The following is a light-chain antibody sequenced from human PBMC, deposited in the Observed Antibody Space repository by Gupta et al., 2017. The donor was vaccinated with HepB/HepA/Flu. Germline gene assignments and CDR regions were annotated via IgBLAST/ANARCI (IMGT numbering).Light chain of an antibody. Sequence: QSALTQPASVSGSPGQSITISCTGTSSDVGSYDLVSWYQQHPGKAPKLMIYEVSKRPSGVSNRLSGSKSGNTASLTISGLQAEDEADFYCCSYAGSSTSLYVFGTGTKVTVL. CDR1: SSDVGSYDL. CDR2: EVS. V-gene: IGLV2-23*02. CDR3: CSYAGSSTSLYV. J-gene: IGLJ1*01.